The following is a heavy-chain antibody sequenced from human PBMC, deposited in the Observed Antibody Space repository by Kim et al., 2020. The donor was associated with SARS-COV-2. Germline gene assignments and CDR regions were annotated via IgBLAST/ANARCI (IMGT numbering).Heavy chain of an antibody. CDR3: MKGGWGSIWDY. J-gene: IGHJ4*02. CDR1: GFTFNAYA. CDR2: IDGGDGMI. Sequence: GGSLRLSCTTSGFTFNAYAMSWVRQAPGKGLVWVSRIDGGDGMIYYVDSVKGRFTVSRDNSKNTLYLQMSTLRADDTAVYYCMKGGWGSIWDYGREGT. V-gene: IGHV3-23*01. D-gene: IGHD3-16*01.